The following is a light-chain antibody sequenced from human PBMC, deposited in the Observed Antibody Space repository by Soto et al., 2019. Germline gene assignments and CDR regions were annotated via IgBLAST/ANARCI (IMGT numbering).Light chain of an antibody. Sequence: QSVLTQPPSVSGAPGQRVTISCTGSSSNIGAGYDVQWYQQLPGTAPKLLMYGNSNRPSGVPDRFSGSKSGTSASPAITGLQAEDEADYYCQSYDSSLTALYVFGIGTKVTV. CDR1: SSNIGAGYD. CDR3: QSYDSSLTALYV. J-gene: IGLJ1*01. CDR2: GNS. V-gene: IGLV1-40*01.